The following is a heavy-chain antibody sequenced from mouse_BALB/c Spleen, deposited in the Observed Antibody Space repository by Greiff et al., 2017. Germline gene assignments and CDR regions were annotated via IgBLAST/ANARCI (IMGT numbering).Heavy chain of an antibody. CDR2: ISYSGST. D-gene: IGHD2-1*01. V-gene: IGHV3-8*02. Sequence: EVQVVESGPSLVKPSQTLSLTCSVTGDSITSGYWNWIRKFPGNKLEYMGYISYSGSTYYNPSLKSRISITRDTSKNQYYLQLNSVTTEDTATYYCARCEEGNYLFDYWGQGTTLTVSS. J-gene: IGHJ2*01. CDR3: ARCEEGNYLFDY. CDR1: GDSITSGY.